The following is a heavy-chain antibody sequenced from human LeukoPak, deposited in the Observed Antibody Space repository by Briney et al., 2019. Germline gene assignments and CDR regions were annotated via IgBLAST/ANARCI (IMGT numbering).Heavy chain of an antibody. V-gene: IGHV4-39*01. CDR3: ATHRHSHNYEY. Sequence: RQPPGKGLEWIGSISYSWTTYYNPSLKSRVTISADTSNNQFSLKLTSLTAADTAVYYCATHRHSHNYEYWGQGTLVTVSS. D-gene: IGHD5-24*01. J-gene: IGHJ4*02. CDR2: ISYSWTT.